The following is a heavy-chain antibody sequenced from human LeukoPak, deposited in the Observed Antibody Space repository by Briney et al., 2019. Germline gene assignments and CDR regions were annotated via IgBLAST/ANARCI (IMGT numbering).Heavy chain of an antibody. CDR2: ISGSGGST. V-gene: IGHV3-23*01. D-gene: IGHD6-6*01. CDR1: GFTFSSYA. Sequence: GGSLRLSCAASGFTFSSYAMSWVRQVPGKGLEWVSGISGSGGSTDYTDSVKGRFTISRDNSKNTLYLQMNSLRAEDTAVYYCAKSRGSSSSGWNTYYYYGMDVWGQGTTVTVSS. CDR3: AKSRGSSSSGWNTYYYYGMDV. J-gene: IGHJ6*02.